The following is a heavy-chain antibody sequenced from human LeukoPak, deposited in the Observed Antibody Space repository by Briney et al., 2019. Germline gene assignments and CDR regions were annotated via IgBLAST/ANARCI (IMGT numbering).Heavy chain of an antibody. CDR3: AKDLRYYYGSGSWDY. CDR1: GFTFSSYA. D-gene: IGHD3-10*01. CDR2: ISGSGGST. V-gene: IGHV3-23*01. J-gene: IGHJ4*02. Sequence: GGSLRLSCAASGFTFSSYAMSWVRQARGKGLEWVSAISGSGGSTYYADSVKGRVTISRDNSKNTLYLQMNSLRAEDTAVYYCAKDLRYYYGSGSWDYWGQGTLVTVSS.